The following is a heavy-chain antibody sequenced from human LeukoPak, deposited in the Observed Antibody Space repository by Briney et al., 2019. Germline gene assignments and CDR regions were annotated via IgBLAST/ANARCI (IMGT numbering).Heavy chain of an antibody. CDR2: IGSKAYCGTT. CDR3: TRGFGNNVDYYYMDV. CDR1: GFTFVQYP. V-gene: IGHV3-49*04. J-gene: IGHJ6*03. D-gene: IGHD1/OR15-1a*01. Sequence: PGGSLRLSCVASGFTFVQYPITWVRRAPGTGLEWVGFIGSKAYCGTTEYAAYVKCSFTISRDDSKSIAYLQVNSLKTEDTAVYYCTRGFGNNVDYYYMDVWGKGTTVTVSS.